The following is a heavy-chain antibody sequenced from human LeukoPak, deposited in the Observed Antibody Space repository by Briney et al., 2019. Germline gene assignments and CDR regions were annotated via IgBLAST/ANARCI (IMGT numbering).Heavy chain of an antibody. Sequence: PSETPSLTCAVYGGSFSGYYWSWIRQPPGKGLEWIGEINHSGSTNYNPSLKSRVTISVDTSKNQFSLKLSSVTAADTAVYYCARGGLVIIHDYWGQGTLVTVSS. CDR3: ARGGLVIIHDY. D-gene: IGHD3/OR15-3a*01. J-gene: IGHJ4*02. CDR2: INHSGST. V-gene: IGHV4-34*01. CDR1: GGSFSGYY.